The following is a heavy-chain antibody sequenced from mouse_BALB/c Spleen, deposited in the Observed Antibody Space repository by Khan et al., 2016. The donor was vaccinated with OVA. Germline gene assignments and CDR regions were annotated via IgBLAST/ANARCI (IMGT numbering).Heavy chain of an antibody. J-gene: IGHJ3*01. CDR2: ISPSSGYT. CDR3: AREGAYYRSDGWFAY. D-gene: IGHD2-14*01. Sequence: QIQLVQSGTELARPGASVKLSCKASGYTFTTYTMNWVKQRPGQGLEWIGYISPSSGYTNYNQKFKDKATLTADKSYITAYMQLSSLTSEDSAVYYCAREGAYYRSDGWFAYWGQGTLVTVSA. V-gene: IGHV1-4*01. CDR1: GYTFTTYT.